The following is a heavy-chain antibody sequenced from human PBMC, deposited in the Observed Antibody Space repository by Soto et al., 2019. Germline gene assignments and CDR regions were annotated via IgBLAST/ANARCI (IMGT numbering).Heavy chain of an antibody. V-gene: IGHV3-30-3*01. CDR3: ASGGGGYELNYYYYGMDV. J-gene: IGHJ6*02. CDR1: GFTFSSYA. Sequence: PGGSLRLSCAASGFTFSSYAMHWVRQAPGKGLEWVAVISYDGSNKYYADSVKGRFTISRDNSKNTLYLQMNSLRAEDTAVYYCASGGGGYELNYYYYGMDVWGQGTTVTVSS. CDR2: ISYDGSNK. D-gene: IGHD5-12*01.